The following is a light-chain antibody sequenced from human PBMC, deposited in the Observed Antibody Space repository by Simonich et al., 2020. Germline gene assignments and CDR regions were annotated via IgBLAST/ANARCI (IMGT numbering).Light chain of an antibody. CDR2: WAC. V-gene: IGKV4-1*01. Sequence: DIVMTQSPDSLAVSLCERATINCKSSQSVLYSSNNKNYLAWYQQKPGQPPKLLIYWACTRESVVPDRFSGSGSGTDFTLTISSLQAEDVAVYYSQQYYSTPPITFGPGTKVDIK. CDR1: QSVLYSSNNKNY. CDR3: QQYYSTPPIT. J-gene: IGKJ3*01.